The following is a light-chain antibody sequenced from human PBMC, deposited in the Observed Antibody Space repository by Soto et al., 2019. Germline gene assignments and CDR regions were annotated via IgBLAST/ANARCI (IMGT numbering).Light chain of an antibody. J-gene: IGKJ2*01. CDR1: QDISSY. Sequence: IQLTQSPSSLSASVGDRVTITCRASQDISSYLAWYQQKPGKAPKLLIYAASTLQSGVPSRFSGSGSGTDFTLTISSRQPEDFATYYCQQLNTDPYTFGQGTELEIK. V-gene: IGKV1-9*01. CDR3: QQLNTDPYT. CDR2: AAS.